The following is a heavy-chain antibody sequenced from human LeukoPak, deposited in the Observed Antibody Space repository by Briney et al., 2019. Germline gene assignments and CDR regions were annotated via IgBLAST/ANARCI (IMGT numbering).Heavy chain of an antibody. V-gene: IGHV4-39*01. CDR1: GGSISRSSKF. D-gene: IGHD4-11*01. CDR2: LRPTTTT. CDR3: ARHDDSHSNSQPDGFDV. J-gene: IGHJ3*01. Sequence: SETLSLTCTVSGGSISRSSKFWGWIRQPPGKGLEWNGSLRPTTTTYYYTSHRSRVAISVDTSNNQFSLTLSSVTAAHSAVYFCARHDDSHSNSQPDGFDVWGQGTMVTVSS.